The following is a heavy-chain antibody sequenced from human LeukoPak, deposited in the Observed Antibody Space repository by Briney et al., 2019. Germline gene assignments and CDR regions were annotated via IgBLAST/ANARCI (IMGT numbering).Heavy chain of an antibody. D-gene: IGHD5-18*01. CDR3: TTLDYGYVTLFDY. V-gene: IGHV3-15*01. J-gene: IGHJ4*02. Sequence: PGGSLRLSCAASGFTFSNAWMSWVRQAPGKGLEWVGRIKSKTDGGTTDYAAPVKGRFTISRDDSKNTPYLQMNSLKTEDTAVYYCTTLDYGYVTLFDYWGQGTLVTVSS. CDR2: IKSKTDGGTT. CDR1: GFTFSNAW.